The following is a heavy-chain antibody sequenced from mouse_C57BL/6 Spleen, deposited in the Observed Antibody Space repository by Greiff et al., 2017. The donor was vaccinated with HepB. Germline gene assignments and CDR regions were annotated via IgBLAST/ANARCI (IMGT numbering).Heavy chain of an antibody. CDR2: INPNNGGT. CDR3: ARGDGWLNFDY. J-gene: IGHJ2*01. V-gene: IGHV1-26*01. Sequence: VQLQQSGPELVKPGASVKISCKASGYTFTDYYMNWVKQSHGKSLEWIGDINPNNGGTSYNQKFKGKTTLTVDKSSSTAYMELRSLTSEDSAVYYCARGDGWLNFDYWGQGTTLTVSS. CDR1: GYTFTDYY. D-gene: IGHD2-3*01.